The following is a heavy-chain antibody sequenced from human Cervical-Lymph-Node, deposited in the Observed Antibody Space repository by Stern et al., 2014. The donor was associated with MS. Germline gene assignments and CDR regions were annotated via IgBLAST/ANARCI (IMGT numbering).Heavy chain of an antibody. CDR1: GFTFSTSG. CDR3: ANAAALSCRSPSCYKAFEY. CDR2: ISYDGRNK. D-gene: IGHD2-2*02. J-gene: IGHJ4*02. V-gene: IGHV3-30*18. Sequence: VQLVESGGGVIQPGRSLRLSCAASGFTFSTSGMHWVRQAPDKGLDWVAGISYDGRNKYYGDSVQGRFTISRDNSKNTVYLQMNSLRAEDTAVYYCANAAALSCRSPSCYKAFEYWGQGILVTVSS.